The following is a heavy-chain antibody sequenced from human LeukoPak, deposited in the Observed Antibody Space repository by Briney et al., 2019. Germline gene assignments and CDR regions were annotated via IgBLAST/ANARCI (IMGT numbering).Heavy chain of an antibody. CDR1: GGSFSGYY. Sequence: SETLSLTCAVYGGSFSGYYWSWIRQPPGKGLEWIGEINHSGSTNYNPSLKSRVTIPVDTSKNQFSLKLSSVTAADTAVYYCARGRLGRFFDYWGQGTLVTVSS. D-gene: IGHD7-27*01. CDR3: ARGRLGRFFDY. J-gene: IGHJ4*02. V-gene: IGHV4-34*01. CDR2: INHSGST.